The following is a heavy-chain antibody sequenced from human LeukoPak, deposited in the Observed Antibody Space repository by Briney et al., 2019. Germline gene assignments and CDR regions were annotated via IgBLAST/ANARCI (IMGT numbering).Heavy chain of an antibody. D-gene: IGHD3-16*02. CDR2: ITASSTAI. J-gene: IGHJ4*02. Sequence: GGSLRLSCAASGFTFNTYTMNWVRQAPGKGLEWVSSITASSTAIYSADSVKGRFTISRDNAKNFLYLQMNSLRAEDTAVYYCVRDRGISFYFDYWGQGTLVTVSS. V-gene: IGHV3-21*01. CDR3: VRDRGISFYFDY. CDR1: GFTFNTYT.